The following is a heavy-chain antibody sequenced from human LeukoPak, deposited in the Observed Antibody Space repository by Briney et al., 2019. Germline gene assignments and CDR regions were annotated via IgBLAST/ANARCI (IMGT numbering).Heavy chain of an antibody. CDR1: GFTFSSYA. CDR3: ANGIAAAVLPFDY. J-gene: IGHJ4*02. Sequence: GGSLRLSCAASGFTFSSYAMSWVRQAPGKGLEWVSAISGSGGSTYYADSVKGQFTISRDNSKNTLYLQMNSLRAEDTAVYYCANGIAAAVLPFDYWGQGTLVTVSS. CDR2: ISGSGGST. V-gene: IGHV3-23*01. D-gene: IGHD6-13*01.